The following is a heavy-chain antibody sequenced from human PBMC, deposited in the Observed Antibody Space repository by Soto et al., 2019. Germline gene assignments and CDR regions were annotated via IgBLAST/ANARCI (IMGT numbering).Heavy chain of an antibody. CDR3: ARAPIAYDILTGYHPYYFDF. CDR1: GYTFTSYG. CDR2: ISAYNGNT. V-gene: IGHV1-18*01. J-gene: IGHJ4*02. Sequence: ASVKVSCKASGYTFTSYGISWVRQAPGQGLEWMGWISAYNGNTNYAQKLQGRVTMTTDTSTSTAYMELRSLRSDDTAVYYCARAPIAYDILTGYHPYYFDFWGQGTLVTVSS. D-gene: IGHD3-9*01.